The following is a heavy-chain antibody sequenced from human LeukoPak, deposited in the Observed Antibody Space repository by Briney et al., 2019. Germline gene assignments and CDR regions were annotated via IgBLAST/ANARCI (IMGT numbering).Heavy chain of an antibody. D-gene: IGHD6-13*01. CDR1: GVTFSNYW. CDR2: INQDGDEK. J-gene: IGHJ4*02. V-gene: IGHV3-7*01. Sequence: GGSLRLTCTASGVTFSNYWMSWVRRAPGKGLEWVANINQDGDEKYYVDSVKGRFAISRVNAKNSLYLQMNSLRAEDAAVYYCTRARIKLGYSSSWPTHYCDYRGRGTVVTVSS. CDR3: TRARIKLGYSSSWPTHYCDY.